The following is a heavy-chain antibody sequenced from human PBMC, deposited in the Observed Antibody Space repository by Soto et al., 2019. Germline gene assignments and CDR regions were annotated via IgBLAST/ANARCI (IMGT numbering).Heavy chain of an antibody. D-gene: IGHD1-26*01. V-gene: IGHV1-8*01. Sequence: ASVKVSCKASGDTFTNYDIKWVRQATGQGLEWMGWMNPNSGNTGYAQKFQGRVTMTRNTSISTAYMELSSLRSDDTAVYYCAKNGQLPYYYYGMDVWGQAPTVTVSS. CDR1: GDTFTNYD. J-gene: IGHJ6*02. CDR2: MNPNSGNT. CDR3: AKNGQLPYYYYGMDV.